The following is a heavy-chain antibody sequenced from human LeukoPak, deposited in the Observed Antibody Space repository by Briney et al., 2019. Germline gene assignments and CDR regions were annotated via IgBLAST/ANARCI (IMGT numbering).Heavy chain of an antibody. V-gene: IGHV3-74*01. CDR1: GFTFSIYR. CDR2: INSDGSST. CDR3: ARDEDWSGYYGAFDI. Sequence: GGSLRLSCAASGFTFSIYRMHWVRQAPGKGLVWVSRINSDGSSTSYADSVKGRFTISRDNAKNTLYLQMNSLRAEDTAVYYCARDEDWSGYYGAFDIWGQGTMVTVSS. D-gene: IGHD3-3*01. J-gene: IGHJ3*02.